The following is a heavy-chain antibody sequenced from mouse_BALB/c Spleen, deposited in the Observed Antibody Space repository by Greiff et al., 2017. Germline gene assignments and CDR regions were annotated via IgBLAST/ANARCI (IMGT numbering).Heavy chain of an antibody. D-gene: IGHD2-10*01. Sequence: QVQLQQSGAELVKPGASVKLSCKASGYTFTSYYMYWVKQRPGQGLEWIGEINPSNGGTNFNEKFKSKATLTVDKSSSTAYMQLSSLTSEDSAVYYCTRSKPPYYGNYGAMDYWGQGTSVTVSS. V-gene: IGHV1S81*02. J-gene: IGHJ4*01. CDR1: GYTFTSYY. CDR2: INPSNGGT. CDR3: TRSKPPYYGNYGAMDY.